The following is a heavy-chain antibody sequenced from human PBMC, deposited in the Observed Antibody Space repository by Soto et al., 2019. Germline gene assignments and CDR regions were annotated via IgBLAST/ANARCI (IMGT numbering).Heavy chain of an antibody. J-gene: IGHJ6*02. CDR2: IYYSGNT. D-gene: IGHD3-3*01. CDR3: ARNYDFWSAYRYYYYGMDV. V-gene: IGHV4-39*01. Sequence: RXCMRQAPGKWLEWIGSIYYSGNTYYNPSLKSRVTISVDTSKNQFSLYLSSVTAADPAVYYCARNYDFWSAYRYYYYGMDVWGQGTTVTVSS.